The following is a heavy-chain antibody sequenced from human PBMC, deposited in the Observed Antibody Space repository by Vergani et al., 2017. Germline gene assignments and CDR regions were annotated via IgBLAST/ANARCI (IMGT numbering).Heavy chain of an antibody. J-gene: IGHJ5*01. CDR1: GFTFSSYA. Sequence: EVHLLESGGGLVQSGGSLRLSCAASGFTFSSYAMSWVRQAPGKGLEWVSAISGSGGSTYYADSVKGRFTISRDNSKNTLYLQMNSLRADDTAVYYCVRGGLATIYNWFDPWGQGTRVTVSS. D-gene: IGHD5-24*01. CDR3: VRGGLATIYNWFDP. V-gene: IGHV3-23*01. CDR2: ISGSGGST.